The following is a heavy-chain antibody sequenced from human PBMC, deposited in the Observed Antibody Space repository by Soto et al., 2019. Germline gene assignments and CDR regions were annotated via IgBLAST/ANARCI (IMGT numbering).Heavy chain of an antibody. CDR3: VKEARLADV. J-gene: IGHJ6*02. D-gene: IGHD6-25*01. V-gene: IGHV3-11*06. CDR1: GFSFSHNY. CDR2: ISGSSSDT. Sequence: SGGSLRLSCAASGFSFSHNYMNWIRQVPGKGLEWLSYISGSSSDTNYADSVRGRFTISRDNAKNSLYLQMNSLRVEDTGVYYCVKEARLADVWGQGTTVTVSS.